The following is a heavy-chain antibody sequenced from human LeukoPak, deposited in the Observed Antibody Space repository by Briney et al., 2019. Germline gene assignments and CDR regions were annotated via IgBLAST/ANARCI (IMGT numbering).Heavy chain of an antibody. CDR2: IYYSGST. J-gene: IGHJ4*02. CDR1: GGSISSSSYY. D-gene: IGHD5-24*01. Sequence: SETLSLTCTVSGGSISSSSYYWGWIRQPPGKGLEWIGSIYYSGSTYYNPSLKSRVTISVDTSKNQFSLKLSSVTAADTAVYYCARERMALGYWGQGTLVTVSS. V-gene: IGHV4-39*07. CDR3: ARERMALGY.